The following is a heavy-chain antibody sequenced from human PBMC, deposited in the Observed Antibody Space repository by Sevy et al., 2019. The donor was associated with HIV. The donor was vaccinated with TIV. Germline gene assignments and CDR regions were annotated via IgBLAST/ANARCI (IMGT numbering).Heavy chain of an antibody. J-gene: IGHJ4*02. Sequence: GGSLRLSCAASGFTFSSYAMSWVRQAPGKGLEWVSAISGSGGSTYYADSVKGRFPISRDNSKNTRYLQMNSLRAEDTAVYYCAKEGRVAGIYYFDYWGQGTLVTVSS. CDR2: ISGSGGST. CDR1: GFTFSSYA. CDR3: AKEGRVAGIYYFDY. V-gene: IGHV3-23*01. D-gene: IGHD6-19*01.